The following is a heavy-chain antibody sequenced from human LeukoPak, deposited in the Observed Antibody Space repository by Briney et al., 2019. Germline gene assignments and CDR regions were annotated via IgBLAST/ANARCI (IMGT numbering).Heavy chain of an antibody. V-gene: IGHV3-23*01. CDR1: GITFSRFA. Sequence: PGGSLRLSCAASGITFSRFAMSWIRQAPGKGLEWVSAISASGGSTYYADSVQGRFTISRDSSKNTLYLQMNSLRADDTAAYYCAKDAISAASMRGSWFDPWGQGTLVTVSS. CDR3: AKDAISAASMRGSWFDP. CDR2: ISASGGST. J-gene: IGHJ5*02. D-gene: IGHD6-13*01.